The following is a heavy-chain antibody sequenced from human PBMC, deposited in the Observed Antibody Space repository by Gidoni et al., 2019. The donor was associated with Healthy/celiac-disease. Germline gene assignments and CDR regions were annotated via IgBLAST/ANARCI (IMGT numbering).Heavy chain of an antibody. V-gene: IGHV3-7*03. CDR2: INQDGSEK. D-gene: IGHD4-4*01. CDR3: ARGLARYDYSITQRPPDY. J-gene: IGHJ4*02. Sequence: FSSYWMTWVRQAPGKGLEWVANINQDGSEKYYVDSVKGRFTISRDNAKNSLYLQMNSLRAEDMAVYYCARGLARYDYSITQRPPDYWGQGTLVTVSS. CDR1: FSSYW.